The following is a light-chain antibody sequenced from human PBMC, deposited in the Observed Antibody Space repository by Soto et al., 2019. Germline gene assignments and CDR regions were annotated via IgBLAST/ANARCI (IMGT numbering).Light chain of an antibody. Sequence: QSALTQPASVSGSPGQSITISCPGTRSAVGSYNLVSWYQQHPGKAPKLMIYGVTKRPSGVSNRFSGSKSGNTASLTISGLQAEDEADYYFFSSARSVNWVFGGGTKLTVL. CDR2: GVT. CDR3: FSSARSVNWV. J-gene: IGLJ3*02. CDR1: RSAVGSYNL. V-gene: IGLV2-23*02.